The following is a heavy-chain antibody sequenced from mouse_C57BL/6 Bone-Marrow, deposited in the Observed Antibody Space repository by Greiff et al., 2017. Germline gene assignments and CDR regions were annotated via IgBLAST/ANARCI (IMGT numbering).Heavy chain of an antibody. D-gene: IGHD1-1*01. Sequence: QVHVKQSGAELVKPGASVKISCKASGYAFSSYWMNWVKQRPGKGLEWIGQIYPGDGDTNYNGKFKGKATLTADKSSSTAYMQLSSLTSEDSAVYFCAREIYCYVSRYFDVWGTGTTVTVSS. V-gene: IGHV1-80*01. CDR2: IYPGDGDT. J-gene: IGHJ1*03. CDR3: AREIYCYVSRYFDV. CDR1: GYAFSSYW.